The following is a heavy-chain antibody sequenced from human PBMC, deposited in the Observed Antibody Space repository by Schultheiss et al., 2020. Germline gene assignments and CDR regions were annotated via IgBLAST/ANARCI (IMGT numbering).Heavy chain of an antibody. CDR2: ISYDGSNK. D-gene: IGHD4-17*01. Sequence: GGSLRLSCAASGFTFSSYAMHWVRQAPGKGLEWVAVISYDGSNKYYADSVKGRFTISRDNSKNTLYLQMNSLRAEDTAVYYCARGEERLRGRTTASRPHFDYWGQGTLV. CDR1: GFTFSSYA. CDR3: ARGEERLRGRTTASRPHFDY. J-gene: IGHJ4*02. V-gene: IGHV3-30*04.